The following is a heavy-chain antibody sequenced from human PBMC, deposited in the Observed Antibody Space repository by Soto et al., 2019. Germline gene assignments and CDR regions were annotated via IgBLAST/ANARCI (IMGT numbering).Heavy chain of an antibody. D-gene: IGHD6-13*01. V-gene: IGHV1-69*12. CDR3: ARDGQQLTTHWYFDL. J-gene: IGHJ2*01. Sequence: QVQLVQSGAEVKKPGSSVKVSCKASGGTFSSYAISWVRQAPGQGLEWMGGIIPIFGTANYAQKFQGRVTITADESTSTAYMELSSLRSDDTAVYYCARDGQQLTTHWYFDLWGRGTLVTVSS. CDR1: GGTFSSYA. CDR2: IIPIFGTA.